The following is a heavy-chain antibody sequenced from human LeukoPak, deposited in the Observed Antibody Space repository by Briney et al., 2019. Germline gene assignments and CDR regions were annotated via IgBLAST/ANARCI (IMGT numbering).Heavy chain of an antibody. J-gene: IGHJ4*01. D-gene: IGHD3-22*01. CDR1: GFSFSDHY. CDR2: SRNRANDYIT. V-gene: IGHV3-72*01. Sequence: GGSLRLSCKTSGFSFSDHYMDWVRQAPGKGLEWVGHSRNRANDYITGYAASVKGRFSISRDDSNDSLYLDMNSLKAEDTAVYYCARAPSFKTGYYYFFDYWGQGVLVTVSS. CDR3: ARAPSFKTGYYYFFDY.